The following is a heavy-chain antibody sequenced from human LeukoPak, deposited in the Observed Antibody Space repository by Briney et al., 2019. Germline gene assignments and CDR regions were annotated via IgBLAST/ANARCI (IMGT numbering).Heavy chain of an antibody. CDR2: INPSGGST. Sequence: ASVKVSCKESGYTFTSYYIHWVRQAPGQGYEWMGIINPSGGSTSYAQKFQGRVTMTRDTSTSTVYMELSSLRSEDTAVYCCARPPVDLATDYFDYWGQGTLVTVSS. J-gene: IGHJ4*02. V-gene: IGHV1-46*01. CDR1: GYTFTSYY. CDR3: ARPPVDLATDYFDY. D-gene: IGHD5-24*01.